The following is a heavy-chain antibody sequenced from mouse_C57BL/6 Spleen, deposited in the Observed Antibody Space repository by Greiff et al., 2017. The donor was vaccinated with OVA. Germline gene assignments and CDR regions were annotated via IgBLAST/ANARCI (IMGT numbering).Heavy chain of an antibody. J-gene: IGHJ2*01. CDR3: ARRKNDYAGGRGYFDY. CDR2: INPYNGGT. D-gene: IGHD2-4*01. CDR1: GYTFTDYY. Sequence: VQLQQSGPVLVKPGASVKMSCKASGYTFTDYYMNWVKQSHGKSLEWIGVINPYNGGTSYNQKFKGKATLTVDKSSSTAYMELNSLTSEDSAVYYCARRKNDYAGGRGYFDYWGQGTTLTVSS. V-gene: IGHV1-19*01.